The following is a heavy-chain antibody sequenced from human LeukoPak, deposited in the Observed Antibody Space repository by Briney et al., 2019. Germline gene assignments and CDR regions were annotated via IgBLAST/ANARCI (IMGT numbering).Heavy chain of an antibody. J-gene: IGHJ5*02. CDR2: IYTSGST. CDR1: GGSISSYY. Sequence: SETLSLTCTVSGGSISSYYWSWIRQPAGKGLEWIGRIYTSGSTNYNPSLKSRVTMSVDTSKNQFSLKLSSVTAADTAVYYCARGLGYYGSGSYRRSGFDPWGQGTLVTVSS. CDR3: ARGLGYYGSGSYRRSGFDP. D-gene: IGHD3-10*01. V-gene: IGHV4-4*07.